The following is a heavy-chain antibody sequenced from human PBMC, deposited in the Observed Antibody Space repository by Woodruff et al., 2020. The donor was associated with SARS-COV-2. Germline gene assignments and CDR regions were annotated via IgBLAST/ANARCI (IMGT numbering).Heavy chain of an antibody. CDR3: ALPMSLGWDAFDI. J-gene: IGHJ3*02. Sequence: SPSLKSRLTITKDTSKNQVVLTMTNMDPVDTATYYCALPMSLGWDAFDIWGQGTMVTVSS. D-gene: IGHD3-16*01. V-gene: IGHV2-5*01.